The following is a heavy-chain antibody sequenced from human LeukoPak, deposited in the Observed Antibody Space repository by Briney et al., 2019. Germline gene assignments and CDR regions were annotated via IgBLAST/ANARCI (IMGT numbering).Heavy chain of an antibody. J-gene: IGHJ5*02. Sequence: PSETLSLTCTVSGGSIRSSSYYWGWIRQPPGKGLEWIGSIYYSGSTYYNPSLKSRVTISVDTSKNQFSLKLSSVTAADTAVYCCARSSGYSSSGGLNWFDAWGQGTLVTVSS. CDR1: GGSIRSSSYY. CDR2: IYYSGST. V-gene: IGHV4-39*01. D-gene: IGHD6-13*01. CDR3: ARSSGYSSSGGLNWFDA.